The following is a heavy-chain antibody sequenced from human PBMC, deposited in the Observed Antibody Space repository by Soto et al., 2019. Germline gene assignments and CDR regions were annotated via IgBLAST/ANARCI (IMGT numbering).Heavy chain of an antibody. CDR2: ISAYNGNT. Sequence: ASVKVSCKGXGYTFTRYGVSWVRQAPGQGVEWMGWISAYNGNTNYAQKLQGRVTMTTDTSTSTAYMELRSLRSDDTAVYYCARDGCSSTSCYFEWFDPWGQGTLVTVSS. CDR3: ARDGCSSTSCYFEWFDP. D-gene: IGHD2-2*01. J-gene: IGHJ5*02. CDR1: GYTFTRYG. V-gene: IGHV1-18*01.